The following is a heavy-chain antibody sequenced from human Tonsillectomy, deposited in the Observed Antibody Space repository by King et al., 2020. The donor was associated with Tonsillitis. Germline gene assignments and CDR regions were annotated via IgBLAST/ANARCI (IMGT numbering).Heavy chain of an antibody. CDR1: GFTFSSYW. Sequence: VQLVESGGGLVQPGGSLRLSCAASGFTFSSYWMHWVRQAPGKGLVWVSRINSDGSSTSYADSVKGRFTISRDNAKNTLYLQMNSLRAEDTAVYYCARARDIVVVPAARGRGDAFDIWGQGTMVTVSS. CDR2: INSDGSST. CDR3: ARARDIVVVPAARGRGDAFDI. J-gene: IGHJ3*02. V-gene: IGHV3-74*01. D-gene: IGHD2-2*01.